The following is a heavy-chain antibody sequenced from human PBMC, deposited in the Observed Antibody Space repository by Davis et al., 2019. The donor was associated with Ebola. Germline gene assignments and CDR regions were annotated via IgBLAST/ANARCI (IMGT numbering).Heavy chain of an antibody. CDR3: AREEGYYYYGMDV. Sequence: AASVKVSCKVSGYTLNTYSISWVRQAPGQGLEWMGWLHAFSGNANYAQRFQGRLIMTTDTSTDTAYMELRSLRPDDTAVYYCAREEGYYYYGMDVWGQGTTVTVSS. CDR1: GYTLNTYS. CDR2: LHAFSGNA. J-gene: IGHJ6*02. V-gene: IGHV1-18*01.